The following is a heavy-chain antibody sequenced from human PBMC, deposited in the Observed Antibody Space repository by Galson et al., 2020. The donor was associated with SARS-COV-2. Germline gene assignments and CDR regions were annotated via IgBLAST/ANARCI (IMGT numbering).Heavy chain of an antibody. CDR2: ISYDGSNT. J-gene: IGHJ6*02. CDR1: GFSFAKYA. V-gene: IGHV3-30*03. Sequence: GGSLRLSCAGSGFSFAKYAMHWVRQAPGKGLEWLSVISYDGSNTYYADSVKGRFTISRDGSNNPLYLQMPSLRTGDTAIYYCASARVFFGGVTMAALDVWGQGSTVSVSS. D-gene: IGHD3-3*01. CDR3: ASARVFFGGVTMAALDV.